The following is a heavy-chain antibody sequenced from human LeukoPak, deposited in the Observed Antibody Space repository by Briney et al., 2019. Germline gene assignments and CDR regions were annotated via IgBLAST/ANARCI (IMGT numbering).Heavy chain of an antibody. CDR3: ARTVRSWNDANNYYYYYYMDV. V-gene: IGHV1-69*13. D-gene: IGHD1-1*01. CDR2: IIPIFGTA. J-gene: IGHJ6*03. Sequence: SVKVSCKASGGTFSSYAISWVRQAPGQGLEWMGGIIPIFGTANYAQKFQGRVTITADESMSTAYMELSSLRSEDTAVYYCARTVRSWNDANNYYYYYYMDVWGKGTTVTVSS. CDR1: GGTFSSYA.